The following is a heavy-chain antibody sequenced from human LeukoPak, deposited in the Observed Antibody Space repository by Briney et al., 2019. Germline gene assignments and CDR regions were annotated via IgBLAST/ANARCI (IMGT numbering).Heavy chain of an antibody. J-gene: IGHJ4*02. CDR2: IYHSGST. V-gene: IGHV4-30-2*01. CDR3: ARHLYGSGSPLDY. Sequence: PSETLSLTCDVSGASISRGGYSWSWIRQPPGKGLEWIGYIYHSGSTYYNPSLKSRFTISMDRSKNQFSLKLSSVTAADTAVYYCARHLYGSGSPLDYWGQGILVTVSS. D-gene: IGHD3-10*01. CDR1: GASISRGGYS.